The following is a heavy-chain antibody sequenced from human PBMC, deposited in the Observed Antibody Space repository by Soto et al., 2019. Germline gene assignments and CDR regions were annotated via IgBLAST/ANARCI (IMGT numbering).Heavy chain of an antibody. V-gene: IGHV4-31*03. CDR3: ARDAVESYSSSSHRHYYYYGMDV. CDR2: MYYSGSP. Sequence: SETLSLTCTVSGGSISSGGYYWSRIRHHPGKGVEGSGYMYYSGSPYYTPSLKRRVTISVDTSKNEVSLKLSSVTAAHTAVYHCARDAVESYSSSSHRHYYYYGMDVWGQGTTVTVSS. J-gene: IGHJ6*02. CDR1: GGSISSGGYY. D-gene: IGHD6-13*01.